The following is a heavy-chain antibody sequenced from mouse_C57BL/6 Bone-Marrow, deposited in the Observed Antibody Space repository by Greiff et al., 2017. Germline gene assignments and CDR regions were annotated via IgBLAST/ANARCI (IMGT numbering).Heavy chain of an antibody. CDR1: GYTFTSYW. J-gene: IGHJ2*01. Sequence: QVQLQQPGAELVKPGASVKMSCKASGYTFTSYWITWVKQRPGQGLEWIGDIYPTSGRTNYNEKFKSKAILTVDTSSNTAYMKLSSLTSGDSAVFYCARSGPLGRSFDYWGQGTTLTVSS. V-gene: IGHV1-55*01. D-gene: IGHD4-1*01. CDR2: IYPTSGRT. CDR3: ARSGPLGRSFDY.